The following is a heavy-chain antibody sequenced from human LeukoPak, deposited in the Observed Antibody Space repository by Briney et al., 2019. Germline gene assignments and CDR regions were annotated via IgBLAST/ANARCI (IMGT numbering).Heavy chain of an antibody. CDR2: ISWNSGSI. V-gene: IGHV3-9*01. CDR1: GFTFDDYA. D-gene: IGHD1-26*01. Sequence: PGGSLRLFCAASGFTFDDYAMQWVRQAPGKGLEWVTGISWNSGSIGYADSVKGRFTISRDNAKNSLYLQMNSLRAEDTALYYCARIVGATTLEYFDYWGQGTLVTVSS. CDR3: ARIVGATTLEYFDY. J-gene: IGHJ4*02.